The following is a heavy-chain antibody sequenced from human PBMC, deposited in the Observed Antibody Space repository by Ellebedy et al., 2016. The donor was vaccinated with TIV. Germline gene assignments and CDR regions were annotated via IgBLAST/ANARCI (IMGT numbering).Heavy chain of an antibody. Sequence: GESLKISCAASRFTFSNYWMHWVRQAPGKGPVWVSRRNIDGSSTSYADSVKGRFTNSRDNVKNSLYLQMNSLRAEDTAVYYSARAGSGGWEAYFDLWGRGTLVTVSS. CDR3: ARAGSGGWEAYFDL. J-gene: IGHJ2*01. CDR1: RFTFSNYW. V-gene: IGHV3-74*01. D-gene: IGHD6-19*01. CDR2: RNIDGSST.